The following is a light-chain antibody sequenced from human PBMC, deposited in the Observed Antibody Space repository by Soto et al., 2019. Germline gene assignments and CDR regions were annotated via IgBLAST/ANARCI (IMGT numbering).Light chain of an antibody. V-gene: IGKV3-15*01. CDR2: GAS. CDR1: QSVSSN. CDR3: QQYHNWWT. Sequence: EIVMTQSPATLSVPPGERATLSCRASQSVSSNLVWYQQKPGQAPSVLIYGASTRATGVPARFSGSGSGTEFTLTISSLQSEDFAVYYCQQYHNWWTFGQGTKVEIK. J-gene: IGKJ1*01.